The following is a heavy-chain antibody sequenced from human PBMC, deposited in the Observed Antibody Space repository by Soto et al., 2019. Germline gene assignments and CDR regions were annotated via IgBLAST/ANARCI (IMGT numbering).Heavy chain of an antibody. D-gene: IGHD2-8*01. CDR2: ISSSSSTI. V-gene: IGHV3-48*01. CDR3: ARGYCTNGVCYSYYFDY. Sequence: EVQLVESGGGLVQPGGSLRLSCAASGFTFSSYSMNWVRQAPGKGLEWVSYISSSSSTIYYADSVKGRFTISRDNAKNSLYLQMNSLRAEDTAVYYCARGYCTNGVCYSYYFDYWGQGTLVTVSS. J-gene: IGHJ4*02. CDR1: GFTFSSYS.